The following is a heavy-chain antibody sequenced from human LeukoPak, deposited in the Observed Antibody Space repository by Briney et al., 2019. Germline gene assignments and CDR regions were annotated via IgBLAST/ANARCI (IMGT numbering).Heavy chain of an antibody. CDR2: INPSGGST. CDR3: ARIVETPSVDWFDP. D-gene: IGHD5-24*01. Sequence: ASVKVSCKASGYTFTSYYMHWVRQAPGQGLEWMGIINPSGGSTSYAQKLQGRVTMTTDTSTSTAYMELRSLRSDDTAVYYCARIVETPSVDWFDPWGQGTLVTVSS. V-gene: IGHV1-46*01. J-gene: IGHJ5*02. CDR1: GYTFTSYY.